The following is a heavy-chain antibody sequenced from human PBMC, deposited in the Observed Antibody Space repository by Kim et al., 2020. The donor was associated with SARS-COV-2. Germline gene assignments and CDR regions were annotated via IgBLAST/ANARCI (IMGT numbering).Heavy chain of an antibody. D-gene: IGHD6-6*01. CDR3: AIVRSSPFDY. Sequence: GGSLRLSCASSGFTFSSSSMKWVRQAPGKALEWVSSIISSSSYIYSADSVKGRFTISRDNAKNSIYLPMNSLLAADTSVYYCAIVRSSPFDYLGQGPLV. V-gene: IGHV3-21*01. CDR1: GFTFSSSS. CDR2: IISSSSYI. J-gene: IGHJ4*02.